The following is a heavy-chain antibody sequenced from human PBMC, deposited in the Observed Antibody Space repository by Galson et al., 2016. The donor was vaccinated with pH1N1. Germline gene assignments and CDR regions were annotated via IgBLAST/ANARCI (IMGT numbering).Heavy chain of an antibody. CDR3: AKDRITMIVGAGAFDI. CDR2: ISGSGVST. Sequence: SLRLSCAASGFTFSSYFMTWVRQAPGKGLEWVSTISGSGVSTYYADSVKGRFTISRDSSKNTLYLQMNSLRAEDTAIYYCAKDRITMIVGAGAFDIWGQGTTVIVSS. V-gene: IGHV3-23*01. D-gene: IGHD3-22*01. CDR1: GFTFSSYF. J-gene: IGHJ3*02.